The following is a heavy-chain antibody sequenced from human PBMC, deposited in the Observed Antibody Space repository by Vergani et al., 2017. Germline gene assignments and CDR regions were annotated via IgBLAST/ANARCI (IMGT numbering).Heavy chain of an antibody. D-gene: IGHD1-26*01. CDR2: IYYSGST. V-gene: IGHV4-39*07. CDR1: GGSISSSSYY. J-gene: IGHJ6*03. Sequence: QLQLQESGPGLVKPSETLSLTCTVSGGSISSSSYYWGWIRQPPGKGLEWIGSIYYSGSTYYNPSLKSRVTISVDTSKNQFSLKLSSVTAADTAVYYCARSSDSGSYYSYYYYXMDVWGKGTTVTVSS. CDR3: ARSSDSGSYYSYYYYXMDV.